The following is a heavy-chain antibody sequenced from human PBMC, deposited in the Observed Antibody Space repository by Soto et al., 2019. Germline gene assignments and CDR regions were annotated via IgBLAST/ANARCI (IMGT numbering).Heavy chain of an antibody. J-gene: IGHJ6*02. D-gene: IGHD5-12*01. CDR3: ARDISGQMGYYYYYGMDV. CDR2: TYYRSKWYN. CDR1: GDSVSSNSAA. V-gene: IGHV6-1*01. Sequence: PSQTLSLTCAISGDSVSSNSAAWNWIRQSPSRGLEWLGRTYYRSKWYNDYAVSVKSRITINPDTSKNQFPLQLNSVTPEDTAVYYCARDISGQMGYYYYYGMDVWGQGTTVTVSS.